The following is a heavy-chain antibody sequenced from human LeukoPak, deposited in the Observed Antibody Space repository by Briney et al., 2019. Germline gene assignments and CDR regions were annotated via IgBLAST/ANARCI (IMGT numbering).Heavy chain of an antibody. D-gene: IGHD6-19*01. CDR1: GGTFSSYA. Sequence: SVKVSCKASGGTFSSYAISWVRQAPGQGLEWMGGIIPIFGTANYAQKFQGRATITADESTSTAYMELSSLRSEDTAVYYCAREAVAGTRTPDYWGQGTLVTVSS. V-gene: IGHV1-69*13. J-gene: IGHJ4*02. CDR3: AREAVAGTRTPDY. CDR2: IIPIFGTA.